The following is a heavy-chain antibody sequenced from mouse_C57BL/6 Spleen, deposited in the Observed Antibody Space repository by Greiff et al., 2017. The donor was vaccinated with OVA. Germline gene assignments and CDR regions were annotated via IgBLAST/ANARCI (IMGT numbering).Heavy chain of an antibody. Sequence: QVQLQQSGPELVKPGASVKISCKASGYAFSSSWMNWVKQRPGKGLEWIGRIYPGDGATNYNGKFKGKATLTADKSSSTAYMQLSSLTSEDSAVYFCARHDYDAWFAYWGQGTLVTVSA. V-gene: IGHV1-82*01. CDR1: GYAFSSSW. CDR2: IYPGDGAT. D-gene: IGHD2-4*01. CDR3: ARHDYDAWFAY. J-gene: IGHJ3*01.